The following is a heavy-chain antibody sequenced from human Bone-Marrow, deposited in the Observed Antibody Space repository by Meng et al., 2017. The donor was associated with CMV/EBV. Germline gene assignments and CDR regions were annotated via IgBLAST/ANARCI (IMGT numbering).Heavy chain of an antibody. D-gene: IGHD3-9*01. CDR3: ARQGILTGYGHYYYYGMDV. J-gene: IGHJ6*02. V-gene: IGHV5-51*01. CDR1: GYSFTSYW. CDR2: IYPGDSDT. Sequence: KVSCKGSGYSFTSYWIGWVRQMPGKGLEWMGIIYPGDSDTRYSPSFQGQVTISADKSISTAYLQWSSLKASDTAMYYCARQGILTGYGHYYYYGMDVWGQGTTVTFSS.